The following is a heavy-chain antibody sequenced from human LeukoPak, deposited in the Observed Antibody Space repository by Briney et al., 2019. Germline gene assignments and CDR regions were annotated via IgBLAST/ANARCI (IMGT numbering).Heavy chain of an antibody. Sequence: GESLKISCKGSGYSFTSYWIGWVRQMPGKGLEWMGIINPSGGSTSYAQKFQGRVTMTRDTSTSTVYMELSSLRSEDTAVYYCARAGDFWSGYYPTRYYYYGMDVWGQGTTVTVSS. CDR1: GYSFTSYW. CDR3: ARAGDFWSGYYPTRYYYYGMDV. CDR2: INPSGGST. J-gene: IGHJ6*02. V-gene: IGHV1-46*01. D-gene: IGHD3-3*01.